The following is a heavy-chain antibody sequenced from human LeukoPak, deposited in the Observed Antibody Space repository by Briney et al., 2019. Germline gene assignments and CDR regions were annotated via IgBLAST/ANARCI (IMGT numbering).Heavy chain of an antibody. CDR2: IYTSGST. V-gene: IGHV4-4*07. J-gene: IGHJ4*02. CDR1: GGSISSYY. D-gene: IGHD3-22*01. Sequence: SETLSLTCTVSGGSISSYYWSWIRQPAGKGLEWIGRIYTSGSTNYNLSLKSRVTMSVDTSKNQFSLKLSSVTAADTAVYYCAANYYDSSGYRYWGQGTLVTVSS. CDR3: AANYYDSSGYRY.